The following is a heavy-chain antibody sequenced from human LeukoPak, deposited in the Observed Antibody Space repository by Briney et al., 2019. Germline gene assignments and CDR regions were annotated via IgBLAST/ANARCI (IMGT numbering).Heavy chain of an antibody. CDR3: ASTRGMQLWSAAFDY. CDR2: ISGNGGGT. J-gene: IGHJ4*02. V-gene: IGHV3-23*01. Sequence: GGSLRLSCAVSGFTFSSYAMNWVRQAPGKGLEWVSTISGNGGGTYYADSVKGRFTISRDNSMSTMYLQMNSLRAEDTGVYYCASTRGMQLWSAAFDYWGQGTLVTVSS. D-gene: IGHD2-21*01. CDR1: GFTFSSYA.